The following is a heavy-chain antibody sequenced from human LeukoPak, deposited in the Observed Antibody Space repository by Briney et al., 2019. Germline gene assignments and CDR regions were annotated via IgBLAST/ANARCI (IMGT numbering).Heavy chain of an antibody. J-gene: IGHJ4*02. CDR1: GYTFTSYG. CDR2: ISAYNGNT. D-gene: IGHD3-22*01. Sequence: ASVKVSCKASGYTFTSYGISWVRHGPGQRLEWMGWISAYNGNTNYAQKLQGRVTMTTDTSTSTAYMELRSLRSDDTAVYYCARGYYYDSSGAFDYWGQGTLVTVSS. CDR3: ARGYYYDSSGAFDY. V-gene: IGHV1-18*01.